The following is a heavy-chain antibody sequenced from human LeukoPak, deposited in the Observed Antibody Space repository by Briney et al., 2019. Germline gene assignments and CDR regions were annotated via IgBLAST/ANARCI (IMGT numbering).Heavy chain of an antibody. CDR1: GYTFTSYY. CDR3: ARSPGILGEDYYYYYGMDV. Sequence: ASVKVSCKASGYTFTSYYMHWVRQAPGQGLEWMGIINPSGGSTSYAQKFQGRVTMTRDTPTSTVYMELSSLRSEDTAVYYCARSPGILGEDYYYYYGMDVWGQGTTVTVSS. CDR2: INPSGGST. J-gene: IGHJ6*02. V-gene: IGHV1-46*01. D-gene: IGHD4-17*01.